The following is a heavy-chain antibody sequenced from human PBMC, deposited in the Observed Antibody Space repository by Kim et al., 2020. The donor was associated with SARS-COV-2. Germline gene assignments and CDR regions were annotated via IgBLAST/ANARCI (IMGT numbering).Heavy chain of an antibody. CDR2: T. V-gene: IGHV1-3*01. Sequence: TKYSQKFQGRVTITRDTSASTAYMELSSLRSEDTAVYYCARGSTVLYMDVWGKGTTVTVSS. CDR3: ARGSTVLYMDV. D-gene: IGHD4-17*01. J-gene: IGHJ6*03.